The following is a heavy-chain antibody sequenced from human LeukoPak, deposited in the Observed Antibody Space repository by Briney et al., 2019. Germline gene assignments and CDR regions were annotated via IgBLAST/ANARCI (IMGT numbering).Heavy chain of an antibody. CDR1: GGSISSSNW. D-gene: IGHD5-12*01. CDR2: IYHSGST. Sequence: PSETLSLTCAVSGGSISSSNWWSWVRQPPGKGLEWIGEIYHSGSTNYNPSLKSRVTISVNKSKNQFSLKLSSVTAADTAVYYCARGSYSGYDSGESFDYWGQGTLVTVSS. CDR3: ARGSYSGYDSGESFDY. J-gene: IGHJ4*02. V-gene: IGHV4-4*02.